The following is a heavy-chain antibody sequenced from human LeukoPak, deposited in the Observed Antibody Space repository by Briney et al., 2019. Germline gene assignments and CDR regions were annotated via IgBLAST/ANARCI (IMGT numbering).Heavy chain of an antibody. CDR1: GDSIISSRYY. J-gene: IGHJ6*04. V-gene: IGHV4-39*01. D-gene: IGHD5/OR15-5a*01. CDR3: ATHIALSPSTGMVV. Sequence: SETLSLTCTVAGDSIISSRYYWGWLRQPPGKGLEWIVNIFYSGSTFYNPSLNGRLTISVVTAKNQFSLKLNSGSAKDSAVYYCATHIALSPSTGMVVWGKGTSDSVS. CDR2: IFYSGST.